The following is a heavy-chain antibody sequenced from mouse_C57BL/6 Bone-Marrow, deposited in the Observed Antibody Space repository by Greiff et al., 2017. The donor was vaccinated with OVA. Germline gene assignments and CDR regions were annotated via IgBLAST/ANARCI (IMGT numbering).Heavy chain of an antibody. J-gene: IGHJ4*01. CDR3: AYSNYDAMDY. Sequence: VQLQQPGAELVKPGASVKLSCKAYGYTFTSYWMHWVKQRPGQGLEWIGMIHPNSGSTNYNEKFKSKATLTVDKSSSTAYMQLSSLTSEDSAVYYCAYSNYDAMDYWGQGTSVTVSS. CDR2: IHPNSGST. V-gene: IGHV1-64*01. CDR1: GYTFTSYW. D-gene: IGHD2-5*01.